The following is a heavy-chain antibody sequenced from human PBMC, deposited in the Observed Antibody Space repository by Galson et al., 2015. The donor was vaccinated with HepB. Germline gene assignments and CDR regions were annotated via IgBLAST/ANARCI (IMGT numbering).Heavy chain of an antibody. CDR1: GFTFSSYW. D-gene: IGHD3-3*01. Sequence: SLRLSCAASGFTFSSYWMSWVRQAPGKGLEWVANIKQDGSEKYYVDSVKGRFTISRDNAKNSLYLQMNSLRAEDTAVYYCARDNGDFDFWSGYSLQGWFDPWGQGTLVTVSS. J-gene: IGHJ5*02. V-gene: IGHV3-7*03. CDR2: IKQDGSEK. CDR3: ARDNGDFDFWSGYSLQGWFDP.